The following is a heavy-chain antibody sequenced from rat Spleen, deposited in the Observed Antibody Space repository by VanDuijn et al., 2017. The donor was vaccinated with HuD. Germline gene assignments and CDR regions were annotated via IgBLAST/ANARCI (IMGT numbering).Heavy chain of an antibody. CDR2: IRSKPNNHAA. J-gene: IGHJ2*01. CDR1: GFTFSNAA. CDR3: TAPGPHFAY. Sequence: VQLVESGGGLVQPKESLKISCAASGFTFSNAAMYWVRQAPGKGLEWVARIRSKPNNHAAFYADSVKGRFTISRDDSKSMVYLQMDILKTEDTAMYYCTAPGPHFAYGGQGVMVTVPS. V-gene: IGHV10-5*01. D-gene: IGHD1-4*01.